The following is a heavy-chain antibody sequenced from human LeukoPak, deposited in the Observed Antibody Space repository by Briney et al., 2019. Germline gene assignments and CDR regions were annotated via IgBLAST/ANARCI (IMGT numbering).Heavy chain of an antibody. CDR1: GYTFTSSD. D-gene: IGHD3-10*01. CDR3: ARGGGSGSNGMDV. Sequence: ASVKVSCKASGYTFTSSDISWVRQAPGQGLEWMGWISGYNGNTNYGQKFQGRVTVTTDKSTSTAYMELRSLRSDDTAVYYCARGGGSGSNGMDVWGQGTTVTVSS. CDR2: ISGYNGNT. J-gene: IGHJ6*02. V-gene: IGHV1-18*01.